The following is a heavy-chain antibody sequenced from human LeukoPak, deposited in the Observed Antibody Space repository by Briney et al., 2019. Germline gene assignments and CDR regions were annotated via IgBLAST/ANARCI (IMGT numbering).Heavy chain of an antibody. CDR3: ARGIMVRGLFDY. CDR2: ISSSSSYI. D-gene: IGHD3-10*01. V-gene: IGHV3-21*01. CDR1: GFTFSSYS. Sequence: GGSLRLSCAASGFTFSSYSMNWVRQAPGKGLEWVSSISSSSSYIYYADSVKGRFTISRDNAKNSLYLQMNSLRAEDTAVYYCARGIMVRGLFDYWGQGTLVTVSS. J-gene: IGHJ4*02.